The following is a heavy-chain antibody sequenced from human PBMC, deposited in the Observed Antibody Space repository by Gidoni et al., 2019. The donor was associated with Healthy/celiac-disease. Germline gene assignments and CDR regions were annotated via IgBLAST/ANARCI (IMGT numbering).Heavy chain of an antibody. CDR3: ARGGDILTGYDYGMDV. CDR2: ISYDGSNK. V-gene: IGHV3-30-3*01. CDR1: GFTFSSYA. J-gene: IGHJ6*02. Sequence: QVQLVESGGGVVQPGRSLRLSCAASGFTFSSYAMHWVRQAPGKGLEWVAVISYDGSNKYYADSVKGRFTISRDNSKNTLYLQMNSLRAEDTAVYYCARGGDILTGYDYGMDVWGQGTTVTVSS. D-gene: IGHD3-9*01.